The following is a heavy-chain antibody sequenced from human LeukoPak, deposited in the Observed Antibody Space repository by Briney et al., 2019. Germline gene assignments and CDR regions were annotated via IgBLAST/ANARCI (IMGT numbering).Heavy chain of an antibody. CDR1: GGTFSSYA. V-gene: IGHV1-69*05. CDR2: IIPTFGTA. D-gene: IGHD3-16*01. CDR3: AREGGGSYLTRDFDY. J-gene: IGHJ4*02. Sequence: SVKVSCKASGGTFSSYAISWVRQAPGQGLEWMGGIIPTFGTANYAQKFQGRVTITTDESTSTAYMELSSLRSEDTAVYYCAREGGGSYLTRDFDYWGQGTLVTVSS.